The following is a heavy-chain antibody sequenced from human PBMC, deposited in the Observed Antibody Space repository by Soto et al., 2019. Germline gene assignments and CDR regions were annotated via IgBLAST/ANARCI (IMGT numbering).Heavy chain of an antibody. D-gene: IGHD5-12*01. V-gene: IGHV1-18*01. CDR3: ARWGFGGYDYRGFDY. J-gene: IGHJ4*02. CDR1: GYSFTTYG. CDR2: ISGYNGDT. Sequence: ASVKVSCKASGYSFTTYGISWVRQAPGQGLEWMGWISGYNGDTNNAQKFQDRVTMTIDRSTTTAYLELRSLTSDDTAVYYCARWGFGGYDYRGFDYWGQGTLVTVSS.